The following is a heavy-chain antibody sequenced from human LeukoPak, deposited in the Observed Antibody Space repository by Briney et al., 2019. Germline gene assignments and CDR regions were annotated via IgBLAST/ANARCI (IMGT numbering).Heavy chain of an antibody. CDR2: IYYSGST. V-gene: IGHV4-59*01. D-gene: IGHD2-2*01. CDR1: GGSISSYY. CDR3: AAGQLPNWFDP. Sequence: PSETLSLTCTVSGGSISSYYWSWIRQPPGKGLEWIGYIYYSGSTNYNPSPKSRVTISVDTSKNQFSLKLSSVTAADTAVYYCAAGQLPNWFDPWGQGTLVTVSS. J-gene: IGHJ5*02.